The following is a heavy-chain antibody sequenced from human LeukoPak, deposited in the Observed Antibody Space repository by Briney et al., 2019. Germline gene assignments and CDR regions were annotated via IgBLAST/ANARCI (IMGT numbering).Heavy chain of an antibody. CDR3: ASTFADYCGGDCYPYYFDY. V-gene: IGHV1-69*05. CDR2: IIPIFGTA. D-gene: IGHD2-21*02. CDR1: GGTFSSYA. Sequence: SVKLSCKASGGTFSSYAISWVRQAPGQGLEWMGGIIPIFGTANYAQKFQGRVTITTDESTSTAYMELSSLRSEDTAVYYCASTFADYCGGDCYPYYFDYWGQGTLVTVSS. J-gene: IGHJ4*02.